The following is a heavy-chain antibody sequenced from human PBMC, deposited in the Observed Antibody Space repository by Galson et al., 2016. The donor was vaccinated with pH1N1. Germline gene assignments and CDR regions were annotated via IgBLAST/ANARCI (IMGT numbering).Heavy chain of an antibody. CDR1: GYNFAKYW. J-gene: IGHJ3*02. CDR3: ARHDDTYGGDAFDM. V-gene: IGHV5-51*01. D-gene: IGHD5-18*01. Sequence: QSGAEVKKPGESLMISCEGSGYNFAKYWIAWVRQMPGKGLEWMGIVYPGDSDTTYSPSFQGHVTISADKSKSSVYLQWRSLKASDTAMYYCARHDDTYGGDAFDMWGQGTLVTISS. CDR2: VYPGDSDT.